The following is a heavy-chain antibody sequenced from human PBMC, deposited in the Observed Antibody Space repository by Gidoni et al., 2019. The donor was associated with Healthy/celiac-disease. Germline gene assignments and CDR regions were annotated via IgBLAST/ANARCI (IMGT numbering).Heavy chain of an antibody. D-gene: IGHD6-13*01. CDR2: ISGSGGST. V-gene: IGHV3-23*01. CDR3: AKGLGQLVAAEGY. J-gene: IGHJ4*02. CDR1: GFTFSSYA. Sequence: EVQLLESGGGLAQPGGSLRLSCAASGFTFSSYAMSWVRQAPGKGLEWVSAISGSGGSTYYADSVKGRFTISRDNSKNTLYLQMNSLRAEDTAVYYCAKGLGQLVAAEGYWGQGTLVTVSS.